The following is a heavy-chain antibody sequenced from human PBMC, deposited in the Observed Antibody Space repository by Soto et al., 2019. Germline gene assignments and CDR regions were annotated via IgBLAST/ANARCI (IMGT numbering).Heavy chain of an antibody. CDR2: ISAYNGNT. CDR1: GYTFTSYG. J-gene: IGHJ5*02. D-gene: IGHD2-15*01. V-gene: IGHV1-18*01. CDR3: AREVAAPMGDNWFDP. Sequence: QVQLVQSGAEVKKPGASVKVSCKASGYTFTSYGISWVRQAPGQGLEWMGWISAYNGNTNYAQKLQGRVTMTTDTSTSPAYMELRSPRSDDTAVYYCAREVAAPMGDNWFDPRGQGPLDTVSS.